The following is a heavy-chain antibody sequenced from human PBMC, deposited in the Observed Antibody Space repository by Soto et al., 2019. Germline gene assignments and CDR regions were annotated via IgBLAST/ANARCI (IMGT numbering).Heavy chain of an antibody. CDR1: GFTFSSYG. Sequence: GGSLRLSCAASGFTFSSYGMHWVRQAPGKGLEWVAVIWYDGSNKYYADSVKGRFTISRDNSKNTLYLQMNSLRAEDTAVYYCARDRRRVQGEYYFDYWGQGTLVTVSS. J-gene: IGHJ4*02. CDR3: ARDRRRVQGEYYFDY. D-gene: IGHD3-16*01. CDR2: IWYDGSNK. V-gene: IGHV3-33*01.